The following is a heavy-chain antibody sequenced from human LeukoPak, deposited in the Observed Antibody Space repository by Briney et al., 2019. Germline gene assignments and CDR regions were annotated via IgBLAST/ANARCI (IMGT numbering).Heavy chain of an antibody. CDR1: GFTFSSYG. CDR2: IWYDGSNN. Sequence: PGGSLRLSCAASGFTFSSYGMHWVRQAPGKGLEWVAVIWYDGSNNYYADSVKGRFTISRDNSKKTLYLQMNSLRAEDTAVYYCARDRAAAYFDYWGQGTLVTVSS. J-gene: IGHJ4*02. V-gene: IGHV3-33*01. D-gene: IGHD6-13*01. CDR3: ARDRAAAYFDY.